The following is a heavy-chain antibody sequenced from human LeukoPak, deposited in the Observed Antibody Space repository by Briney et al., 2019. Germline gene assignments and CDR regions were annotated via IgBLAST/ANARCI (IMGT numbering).Heavy chain of an antibody. V-gene: IGHV3-23*01. CDR1: GFTFSSYA. D-gene: IGHD3-10*01. Sequence: GGSLRLSCAASGFTFSSYAMSWVRQAPGKGLEWLSAISGSGGSTYYADSVKGRFTISRDNSKNTLYLQVNSLRAEDTAVYYCARDRGFGQADVWGKGTTVTVSS. CDR2: ISGSGGST. J-gene: IGHJ6*04. CDR3: ARDRGFGQADV.